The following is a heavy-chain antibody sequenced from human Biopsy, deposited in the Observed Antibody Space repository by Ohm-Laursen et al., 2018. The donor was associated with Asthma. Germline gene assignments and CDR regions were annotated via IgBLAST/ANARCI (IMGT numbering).Heavy chain of an antibody. V-gene: IGHV3-53*05. D-gene: IGHD3-3*01. CDR2: IYSGGTS. CDR1: GFTVSRDH. J-gene: IGHJ4*02. CDR3: ARDVMEWYLPAFDF. Sequence: SLRLSCTASGFTVSRDHMFWVRQAPGKGLEWVSVIYSGGTSDTADSVRGRFTISRDDSKNTLYLQMNSLRPDDTAVYYCARDVMEWYLPAFDFWGQGTLATVSS.